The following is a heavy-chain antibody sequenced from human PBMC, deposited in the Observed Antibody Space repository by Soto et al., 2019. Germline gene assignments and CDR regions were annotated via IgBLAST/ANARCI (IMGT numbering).Heavy chain of an antibody. J-gene: IGHJ1*01. CDR2: ISGSGGST. D-gene: IGHD3-22*01. Sequence: GGSLILSCAASGFTFSSYSMSWVRQAPGKGLEWVSAISGSGGSTYYADSVKGRFTISRDNSKNTLYLQMNSLRAEDTAVYYCAKLTYYYDSSGYSRYEYSQHWAQGPLVTVSS. CDR1: GFTFSSYS. V-gene: IGHV3-23*01. CDR3: AKLTYYYDSSGYSRYEYSQH.